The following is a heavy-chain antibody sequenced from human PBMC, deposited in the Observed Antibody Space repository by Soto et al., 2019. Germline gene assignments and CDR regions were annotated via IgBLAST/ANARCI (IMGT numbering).Heavy chain of an antibody. CDR2: MYHSGST. CDR3: SRELFGGHSPAAY. Sequence: PSETLSLTCAVSGGSISSGGYSWSWIRQPPGKGLEWIGYMYHSGSTYYNPSLKSRVTISIDTSKNQFSLKLTSVTAADTAVYYCSRELFGGHSPAAYCGQGTLVTVSS. J-gene: IGHJ4*02. CDR1: GGSISSGGYS. D-gene: IGHD3-3*01. V-gene: IGHV4-30-2*01.